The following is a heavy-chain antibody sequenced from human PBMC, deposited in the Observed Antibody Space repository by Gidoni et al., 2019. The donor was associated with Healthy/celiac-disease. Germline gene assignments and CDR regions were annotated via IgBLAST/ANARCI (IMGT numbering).Heavy chain of an antibody. J-gene: IGHJ4*02. Sequence: QVQLVESGGGVVQPGRSLRLPWAASGFTFSSYAMPWVRQAPGKGLEWVAVISYDGSNKYYADSVKGRFIISRDNSKNTLYLQMNSLRAEDTAVYYCARAGGSGYIDYWGQGTLVTVSS. V-gene: IGHV3-30-3*01. D-gene: IGHD3-3*01. CDR2: ISYDGSNK. CDR3: ARAGGSGYIDY. CDR1: GFTFSSYA.